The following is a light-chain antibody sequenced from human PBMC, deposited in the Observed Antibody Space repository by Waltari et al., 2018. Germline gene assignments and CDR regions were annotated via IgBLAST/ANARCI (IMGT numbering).Light chain of an antibody. CDR1: QNVTSH. CDR2: SVS. Sequence: ERVMTQSPVTLSVSPGARATLSCRASQNVTSHLAWYQQKPGQAPRLLIHSVSTRATGIPARFSGSGSGTDFSLIINSLQSEDFAVYYCQQYYNWPPTFGQGTKVEIK. V-gene: IGKV3-15*01. CDR3: QQYYNWPPT. J-gene: IGKJ1*01.